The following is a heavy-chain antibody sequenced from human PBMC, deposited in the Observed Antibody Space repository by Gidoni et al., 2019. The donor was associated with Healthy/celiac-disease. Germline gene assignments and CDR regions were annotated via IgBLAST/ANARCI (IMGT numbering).Heavy chain of an antibody. J-gene: IGHJ4*02. CDR1: GGSFSGYY. CDR3: ARGRGLDY. CDR2: INHSGST. Sequence: QVQLQQWGAGLLKPSETLSLTCAVYGGSFSGYYWSWIRQPPGEGLEWIGEINHSGSTNYNPALKSRGTISVDTAKNQFSRKLSSVTGADRGGYYCARGRGLDYWGQGTLGTVSS. V-gene: IGHV4-34*01.